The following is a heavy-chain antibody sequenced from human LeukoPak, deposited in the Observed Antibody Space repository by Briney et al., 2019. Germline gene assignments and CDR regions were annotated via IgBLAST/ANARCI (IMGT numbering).Heavy chain of an antibody. D-gene: IGHD6-19*01. J-gene: IGHJ4*02. CDR1: GFTFSSYA. CDR2: INTDGSST. Sequence: GGSLRLSCAASGFTFSSYAMHWVRHAPGKGLAWVSRINTDGSSTSYADSVKGRFTISRDNAKNTLYLQMNSLRAEDTAVYYCARFGMAGGTGDYWGQGTLVTVSS. V-gene: IGHV3-74*01. CDR3: ARFGMAGGTGDY.